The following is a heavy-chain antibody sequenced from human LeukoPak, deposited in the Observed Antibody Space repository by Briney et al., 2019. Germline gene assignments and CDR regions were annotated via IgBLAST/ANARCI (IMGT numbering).Heavy chain of an antibody. CDR1: GGSISSSSYY. V-gene: IGHV4-39*07. Sequence: PSETLSLTCTVSGGSISSSSYYWGWIRQPPGKGLEWIGSIYYSGSTYYNPSLKSRVTISVDTSKNQFSLKLSSVTAADTAVYYCASERKMVRGPRDYYYMDVWGKGTTVTVSS. J-gene: IGHJ6*03. D-gene: IGHD3-10*01. CDR3: ASERKMVRGPRDYYYMDV. CDR2: IYYSGST.